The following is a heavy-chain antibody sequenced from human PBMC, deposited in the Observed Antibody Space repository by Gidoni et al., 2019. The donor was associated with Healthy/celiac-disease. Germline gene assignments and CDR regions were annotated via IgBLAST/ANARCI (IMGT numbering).Heavy chain of an antibody. D-gene: IGHD3-10*01. V-gene: IGHV1-18*01. CDR3: ARRITMVQGVIRMWAFDI. Sequence: QVQLVQSGAEVKKPGASVKVSCKASGYTFTSYGISWVRQAPGQGLEWRGWIRAYNGNTNYAQKLQGRVTMTTDTSTSTAYMELRSLRSDDTAVYYCARRITMVQGVIRMWAFDIWGQGTMVTVSS. J-gene: IGHJ3*02. CDR2: IRAYNGNT. CDR1: GYTFTSYG.